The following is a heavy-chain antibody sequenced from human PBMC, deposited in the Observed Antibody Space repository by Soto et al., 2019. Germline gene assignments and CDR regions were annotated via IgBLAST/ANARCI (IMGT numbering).Heavy chain of an antibody. CDR1: GGSISSGGYY. V-gene: IGHV4-31*03. CDR3: ARIPAKYSYGYSDDWFDP. J-gene: IGHJ5*02. CDR2: IYYSGST. Sequence: QVQLQESGPGLVKPSQTLSLTCTVSGGSISSGGYYWSWIRQHPGKGLEWIGYIYYSGSTYYNPSLKSRVTISVDTSKNQCSLKLSSVTAADTAVYYCARIPAKYSYGYSDDWFDPWGQGTLVTVSS. D-gene: IGHD5-18*01.